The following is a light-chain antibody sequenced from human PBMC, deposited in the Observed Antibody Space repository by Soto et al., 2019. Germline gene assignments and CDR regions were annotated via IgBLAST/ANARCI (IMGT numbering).Light chain of an antibody. V-gene: IGLV2-23*01. J-gene: IGLJ2*01. Sequence: QSALTQPASVSGSPGQSITISCTGTSSDVGSYNLVSWYQHHPGKAPKLMIYEGTKRPSGVSNRFSGSKSGSTASLTISGLQAEDEADYYCCSHAGSVFVVFGGGTKLTVL. CDR3: CSHAGSVFVV. CDR2: EGT. CDR1: SSDVGSYNL.